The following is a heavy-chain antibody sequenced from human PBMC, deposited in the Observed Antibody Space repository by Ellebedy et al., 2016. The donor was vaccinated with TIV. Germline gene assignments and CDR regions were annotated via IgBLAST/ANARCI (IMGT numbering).Heavy chain of an antibody. D-gene: IGHD6-6*01. CDR1: RFPFSAYS. CDR2: ITSDTRTI. Sequence: GESLKISCAASRFPFSAYSMNWVRQAPGEGLEWVSYITSDTRTIYYADSVKGRFTISRDNAKNSLFLQMNSLRDEDTAVYYCARSVEYSFDSWGQGTLVTVSS. CDR3: ARSVEYSFDS. J-gene: IGHJ4*02. V-gene: IGHV3-48*02.